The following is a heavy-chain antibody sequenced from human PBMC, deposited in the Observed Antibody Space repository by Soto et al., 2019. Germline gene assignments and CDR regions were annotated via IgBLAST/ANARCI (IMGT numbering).Heavy chain of an antibody. V-gene: IGHV3-74*01. CDR3: SKAANRSGGWGFDY. J-gene: IGHJ4*02. CDR1: GLTFSSYW. Sequence: EVQLVESGGGLVQPGGSLRLSCAASGLTFSSYWMQWVCQDTGKGLVWVSRISTDGSVTTSADSVKGRFTISSDNAKNSLYLLMNQMRTEGTEVSSFSKAANRSGGWGFDYWGQGTLVTVSS. D-gene: IGHD6-19*01. CDR2: ISTDGSVT.